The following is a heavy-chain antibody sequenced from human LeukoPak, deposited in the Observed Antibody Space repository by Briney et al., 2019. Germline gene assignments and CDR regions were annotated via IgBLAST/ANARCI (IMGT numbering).Heavy chain of an antibody. V-gene: IGHV4-39*01. CDR3: ARWASGWYEDYMDV. CDR2: IFYSGTT. D-gene: IGHD6-19*01. J-gene: IGHJ6*03. Sequence: PSETLSLTCTVSGGSISSGSYYWGWIRHPPGKGLEWIGSIFYSGTTFYNPSLKSRVTISIDTSKNQFSLKLSSVTAADTAVYFCARWASGWYEDYMDVWGKGTTVTVSS. CDR1: GGSISSGSYY.